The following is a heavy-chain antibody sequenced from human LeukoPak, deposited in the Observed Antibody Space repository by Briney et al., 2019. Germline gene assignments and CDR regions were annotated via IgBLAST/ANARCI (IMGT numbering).Heavy chain of an antibody. V-gene: IGHV3-30*18. CDR1: GFRFSDYG. J-gene: IGHJ6*02. CDR2: ISYDGRDK. D-gene: IGHD5-12*01. Sequence: GGSLRFSRAASGFRFSDYGIHWVRQAPGKGLQWVALISYDGRDKYYADSVKGRFTISRDNSKNTLYLQMNSLRAEDTAMYYCAKNKGSRYDSYYSGMDVWGQGTAVTVSS. CDR3: AKNKGSRYDSYYSGMDV.